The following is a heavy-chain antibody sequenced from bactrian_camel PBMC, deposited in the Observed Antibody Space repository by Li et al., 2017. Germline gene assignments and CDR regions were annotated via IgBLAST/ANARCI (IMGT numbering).Heavy chain of an antibody. J-gene: IGHJ6*01. V-gene: IGHV3S40*01. CDR1: GYTYASNC. Sequence: QLVESGGGSVQAGGSLRLSCAASGYTYASNCMGWFRQAPGKDREGVAAIYEGGTATYYADIVKGRATISADVAKKTVYLQMNSLNPEDTAIYYCAARDQCCDWNIYRLRPTDFAFWGQGTQV. CDR2: IYEGGTAT. D-gene: IGHD3*01. CDR3: AARDQCCDWNIYRLRPTDFAF.